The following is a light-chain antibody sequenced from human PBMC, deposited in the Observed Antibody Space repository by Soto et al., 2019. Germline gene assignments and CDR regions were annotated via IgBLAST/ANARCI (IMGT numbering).Light chain of an antibody. CDR2: KAS. CDR1: QSISSW. V-gene: IGKV1-5*03. Sequence: IQLTQSPSSLSASVGDRVTITCRASQSISSWLAWYQQKPGRAPKLLIYKASSLESGVPARFSGSGSGTEFTLTISSLQPDDFATYYCQQYNNWPRTFGQGTKVDIK. CDR3: QQYNNWPRT. J-gene: IGKJ1*01.